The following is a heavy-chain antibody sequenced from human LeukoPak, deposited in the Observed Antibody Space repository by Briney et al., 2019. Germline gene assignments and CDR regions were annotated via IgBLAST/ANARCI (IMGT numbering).Heavy chain of an antibody. CDR2: INWNGGST. D-gene: IGHD2-2*01. V-gene: IGHV3-20*04. Sequence: PGGSLRLSCAASGFTFDDYGMSWVRQAPGKGLEWASGINWNGGSTGYADSVKGRFTISRDNAKNSLYLQMNSLRAEDTALYYCARGGWRCSSTSCYAFLYDYWGQGTLVTVSS. CDR3: ARGGWRCSSTSCYAFLYDY. CDR1: GFTFDDYG. J-gene: IGHJ4*02.